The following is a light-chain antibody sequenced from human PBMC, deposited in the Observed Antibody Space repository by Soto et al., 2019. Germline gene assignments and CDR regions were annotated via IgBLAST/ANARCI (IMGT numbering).Light chain of an antibody. CDR2: GAS. CDR3: QQYGSSLIT. CDR1: QSVSSNS. J-gene: IGKJ5*01. Sequence: EIVLTQSPVNMSVSXGEGATLSXXXSQSVSSNSLAWYHQKPGQPPRLLIYGASSRATGIPDRFSGSGSGTDFTLTISRLEPEDFAVYYCQQYGSSLITFGQGTRLEIK. V-gene: IGKV3-20*01.